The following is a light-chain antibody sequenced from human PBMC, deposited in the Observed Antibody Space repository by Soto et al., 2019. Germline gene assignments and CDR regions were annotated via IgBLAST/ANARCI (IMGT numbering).Light chain of an antibody. V-gene: IGLV2-14*01. CDR3: SSYSSRTTVV. CDR2: EVS. J-gene: IGLJ2*01. Sequence: QSALTQPASVSGSPGQSITISCTGTSSDVGGYNYVSWYQQHPGKAPKVMIYEVSKRPSGVSNRLSGSKSGNTASLTISGLQAEDEADYYCSSYSSRTTVVFGGGTQLTVL. CDR1: SSDVGGYNY.